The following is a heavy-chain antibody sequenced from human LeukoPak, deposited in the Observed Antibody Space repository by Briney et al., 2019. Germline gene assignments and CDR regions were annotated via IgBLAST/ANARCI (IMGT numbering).Heavy chain of an antibody. CDR2: IYTSGST. CDR1: GGSFSGYY. D-gene: IGHD3-10*01. V-gene: IGHV4-59*10. Sequence: SETLSLTCAVYGGSFSGYYWSWIRQPAGKGLEWIGRIYTSGSTNYNPSLKSRVTMSVDTSKNQFSLKLSSVTAADTAVYYCARADRFGELSWFDPWGQGTLVTVSS. CDR3: ARADRFGELSWFDP. J-gene: IGHJ5*02.